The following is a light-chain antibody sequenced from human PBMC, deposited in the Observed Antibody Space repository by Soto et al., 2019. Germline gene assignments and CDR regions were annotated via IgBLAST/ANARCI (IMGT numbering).Light chain of an antibody. CDR1: TGDVGNLNL. CDR2: EGS. Sequence: QSALTQPASVSGSPGQSITISCTGTTGDVGNLNLVSWYQQHPGKAPKLIIYEGSKRPSGVSNRFSGSKSGNTASLTISGLQAEDEADYSCSSYVDGRAAVVFGGGTKLTVL. CDR3: SSYVDGRAAVV. J-gene: IGLJ2*01. V-gene: IGLV2-23*01.